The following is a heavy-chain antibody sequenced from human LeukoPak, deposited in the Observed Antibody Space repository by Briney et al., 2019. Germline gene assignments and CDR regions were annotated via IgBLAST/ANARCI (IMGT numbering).Heavy chain of an antibody. D-gene: IGHD3-3*02. CDR1: GFSFTSSA. J-gene: IGHJ6*02. Sequence: ASVKVSCKASGFSFTSSAMQWVRQACGQRLEWIGWIVVGSGNTNYAQKFQDGVIMTRDMSTSTAYMELSSLRSEDTAVYYCAAGSSISGAYGMDVWGQGTTVTVPS. CDR3: AAGSSISGAYGMDV. V-gene: IGHV1-58*02. CDR2: IVVGSGNT.